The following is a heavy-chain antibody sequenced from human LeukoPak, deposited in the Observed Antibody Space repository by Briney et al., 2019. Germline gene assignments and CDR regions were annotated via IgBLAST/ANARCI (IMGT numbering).Heavy chain of an antibody. Sequence: GGSLRLSCAASGFTFSSYCMSWVRQAPGKGLEWVANIKQDASEKYYVDSVKGRFTISRDNAKNSLYLQMNSLRAEDTALYYCARVKGPLRFTGGGCFDYWGQGTLVTVSS. D-gene: IGHD3-3*01. CDR2: IKQDASEK. CDR1: GFTFSSYC. CDR3: ARVKGPLRFTGGGCFDY. V-gene: IGHV3-7*03. J-gene: IGHJ4*02.